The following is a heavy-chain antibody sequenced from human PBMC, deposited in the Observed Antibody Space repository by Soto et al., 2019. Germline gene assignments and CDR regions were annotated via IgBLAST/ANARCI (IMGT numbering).Heavy chain of an antibody. Sequence: EVQLVESGGGLVQPGGSRRLSCVASGFTLSGYALNWVAQAPGKGREWVSYISSSSSNIQYAGPVKGRFTISRDNAKNSLHLQINSLRDEDTAVYYCARDCSLGSRYCRWFDPWGQGTLVTVSS. CDR1: GFTLSGYA. CDR2: ISSSSSNI. CDR3: ARDCSLGSRYCRWFDP. D-gene: IGHD2-15*01. J-gene: IGHJ5*02. V-gene: IGHV3-48*02.